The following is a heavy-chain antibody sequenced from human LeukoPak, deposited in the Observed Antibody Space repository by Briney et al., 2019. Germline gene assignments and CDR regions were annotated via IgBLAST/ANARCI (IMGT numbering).Heavy chain of an antibody. Sequence: SETLSLTCAVYGGSFSGYYWSWIRQPPGKGLEWIGEINHSGSTNYNPSLKSRVTISVDTSKNQFSLKLSSVTAADTAVYYCARGRIRFLEYYYYYMDVWGKGTTVTVPS. CDR3: ARGRIRFLEYYYYYMDV. J-gene: IGHJ6*03. CDR2: INHSGST. V-gene: IGHV4-34*01. CDR1: GGSFSGYY. D-gene: IGHD3-3*01.